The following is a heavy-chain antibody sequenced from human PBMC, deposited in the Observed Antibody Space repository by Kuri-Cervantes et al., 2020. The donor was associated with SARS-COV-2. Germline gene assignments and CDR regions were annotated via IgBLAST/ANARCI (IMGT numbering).Heavy chain of an antibody. CDR1: GFTFSSYA. V-gene: IGHV3-23*03. CDR2: IYSGGSST. CDR3: SRDQVSAAGTANY. D-gene: IGHD6-13*01. Sequence: GGSLRLSCAASGFTFSSYAMSWVRQAPGKGLEWVSVIYSGGSSTYYADSVKGRFTISRDNSKNTLYLQMNSLRAEDTAVYYCSRDQVSAAGTANYWGQGALVTVSS. J-gene: IGHJ4*02.